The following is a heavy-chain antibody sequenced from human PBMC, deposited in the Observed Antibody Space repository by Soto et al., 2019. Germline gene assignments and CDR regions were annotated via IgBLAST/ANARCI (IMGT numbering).Heavy chain of an antibody. V-gene: IGHV3-53*01. CDR2: IYSGHTT. J-gene: IGHJ4*02. D-gene: IGHD3-10*01. CDR1: GFIVSSNQ. Sequence: EVQLVESGGGLIQPGGSLRLSCVASGFIVSSNQMSWVRQAPGKGLEWVSVIYSGHTTYYADSVEGRFTISRDDSKNTLYLQMNSLRVEDTAVYYCARQTRAPESWGQGTLVTVSS. CDR3: ARQTRAPES.